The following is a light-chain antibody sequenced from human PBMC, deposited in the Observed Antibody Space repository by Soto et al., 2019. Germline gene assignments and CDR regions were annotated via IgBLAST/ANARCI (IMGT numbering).Light chain of an antibody. CDR1: SSDVGRYNY. CDR3: SSFTSSSTFV. CDR2: DVS. Sequence: LAQPASVSGSRGQSITISCTGTSSDVGRYNYVSWFQQHPGEVPKLIIYDVSNWPSGVSDRFSGSKSGNTASLTISGLHPEDEADYYCSSFTSSSTFVFGTGTKVTVL. V-gene: IGLV2-14*03. J-gene: IGLJ1*01.